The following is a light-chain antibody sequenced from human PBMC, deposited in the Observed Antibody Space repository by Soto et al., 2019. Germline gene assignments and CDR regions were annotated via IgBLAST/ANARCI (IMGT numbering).Light chain of an antibody. J-gene: IGKJ1*01. CDR2: AAS. CDR1: QSISSY. Sequence: DIQMTQSPSSLSASVVYRFTITCRASQSISSYLNWYQQKPGKAPKLLIYAASSLQSGVPSRFSGSGSGTDFTLTISSLQPEDFATYYCQQSYSTPRTFGQGTKVDIK. V-gene: IGKV1-39*01. CDR3: QQSYSTPRT.